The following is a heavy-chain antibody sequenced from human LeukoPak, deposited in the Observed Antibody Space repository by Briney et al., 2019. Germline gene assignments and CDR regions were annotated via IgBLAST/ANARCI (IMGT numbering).Heavy chain of an antibody. D-gene: IGHD1-26*01. V-gene: IGHV4-39*01. CDR1: GGSISSSSYY. Sequence: TPSETLSLTCTVSGGSISSSSYYWGWIRQPPGKGLEWIGSIYYSGSTYYNPSLKSRVTISVDTSKNQFSLKLSSVTAADTAVYYCARLVVGGWFDPWGQGTLVTVSS. CDR3: ARLVVGGWFDP. CDR2: IYYSGST. J-gene: IGHJ5*02.